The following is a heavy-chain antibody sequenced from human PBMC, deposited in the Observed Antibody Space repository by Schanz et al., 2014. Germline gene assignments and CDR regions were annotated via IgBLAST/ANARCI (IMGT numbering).Heavy chain of an antibody. V-gene: IGHV3-23*04. Sequence: VQLVESGGGLVKPGGSLRLSCAASGFTFTNYAMTWVRQAPGKGLEWVSGISGSGGSTYDADSVKGRFTISRDNSKNTLYLQMSSLKTEDTAVYYCVRLYVHDYWGQGTLVTVSA. CDR3: VRLYVHDY. J-gene: IGHJ4*02. CDR1: GFTFTNYA. CDR2: ISGSGGST. D-gene: IGHD3-16*01.